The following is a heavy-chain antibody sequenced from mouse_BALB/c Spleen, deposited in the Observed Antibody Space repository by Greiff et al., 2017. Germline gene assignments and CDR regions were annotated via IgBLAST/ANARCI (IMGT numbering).Heavy chain of an antibody. CDR3: ARVYYDYDGFAY. D-gene: IGHD2-4*01. CDR2: ISSGGSYT. J-gene: IGHJ3*01. Sequence: EVKLMESGGGLVKPGGSLKLSCAASGFTFSSYAMSWVRQTPEKRLEWVATISSGGSYTYYPDSVKGRFTISRDNAKNTLYLQMSSLRSEDTAMYYCARVYYDYDGFAYWGQGTLVTVSA. V-gene: IGHV5-9-3*01. CDR1: GFTFSSYA.